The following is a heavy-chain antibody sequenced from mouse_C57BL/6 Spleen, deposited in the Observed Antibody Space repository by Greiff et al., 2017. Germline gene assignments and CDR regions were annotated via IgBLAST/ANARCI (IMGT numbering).Heavy chain of an antibody. Sequence: DVKLVESGGGLVQPGGSLSLSCAASGFTFTDYYMSWVRQPPGKALEWLGFIRNKANGYTTEYSASVKGRFTISRDNSQSILYLQMNALRAEDSATYYCARGGYYYAMDYWGQGTSVTVSS. V-gene: IGHV7-3*01. J-gene: IGHJ4*01. D-gene: IGHD2-2*01. CDR1: GFTFTDYY. CDR2: IRNKANGYTT. CDR3: ARGGYYYAMDY.